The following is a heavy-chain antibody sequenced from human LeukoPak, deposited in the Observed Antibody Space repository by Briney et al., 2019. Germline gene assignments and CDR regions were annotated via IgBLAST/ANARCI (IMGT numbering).Heavy chain of an antibody. CDR1: GFTFSSYG. Sequence: GGSLRLSCAASGFTFSSYGMHWVRQAPGKGLEWVAFIRYDGSNKYYADSVKGRFTISRDNSKNTLYLQIISLRVEDTAVYYCARDRRSWFDPWGQGTLVTVSS. V-gene: IGHV3-30*02. J-gene: IGHJ5*02. CDR2: IRYDGSNK. CDR3: ARDRRSWFDP.